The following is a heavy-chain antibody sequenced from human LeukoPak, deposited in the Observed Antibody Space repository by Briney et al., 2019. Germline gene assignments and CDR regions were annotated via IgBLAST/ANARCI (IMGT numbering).Heavy chain of an antibody. CDR1: GYTFTGYY. CDR3: ARDLGDILTGYTFLD. D-gene: IGHD3-9*01. J-gene: IGHJ4*02. Sequence: ASVKVSCKASGYTFTGYYMHWVRQAPGQGLEWMGRINPNSGGTNYAQKFQGRVTMTRDTSISTAYMELSRLRSDDTAVYYCARDLGDILTGYTFLDWGQGNLVTVSS. CDR2: INPNSGGT. V-gene: IGHV1-2*06.